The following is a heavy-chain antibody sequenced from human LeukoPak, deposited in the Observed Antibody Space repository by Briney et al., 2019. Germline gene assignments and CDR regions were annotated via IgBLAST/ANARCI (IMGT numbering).Heavy chain of an antibody. CDR2: ISGSGGST. D-gene: IGHD3-16*01. CDR1: GFTLSSYW. V-gene: IGHV3-23*01. CDR3: AKSSHAFGAFDI. Sequence: PGGSLRLSCAASGFTLSSYWMSWVRQAPGKGLEWVSAISGSGGSTYYADSVKGQFTISRDNSKNTLYLQMTSLRAEDTALYYCAKSSHAFGAFDIWGQGTMVTVSS. J-gene: IGHJ3*02.